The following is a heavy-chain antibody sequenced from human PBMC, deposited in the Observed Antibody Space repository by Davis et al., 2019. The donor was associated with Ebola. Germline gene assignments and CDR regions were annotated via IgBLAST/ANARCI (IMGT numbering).Heavy chain of an antibody. CDR1: GYSISSGYY. CDR3: ARTIVATGLDY. J-gene: IGHJ4*02. D-gene: IGHD5-12*01. Sequence: PSETLSLTCTVSGYSISSGYYWGWIRQPPGKGLEWIGSIYHSGSTYYNPSLKSRVTISVDTSKNQFSLKLSSVTAADTAVYYCARTIVATGLDYWGQGTLVTVSS. CDR2: IYHSGST. V-gene: IGHV4-38-2*02.